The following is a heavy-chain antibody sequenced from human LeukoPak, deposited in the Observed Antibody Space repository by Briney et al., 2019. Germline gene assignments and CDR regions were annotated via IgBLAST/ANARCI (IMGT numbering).Heavy chain of an antibody. V-gene: IGHV4-39*07. CDR3: AREALRQQLVRGNYFDY. J-gene: IGHJ4*02. CDR2: IYYSGST. D-gene: IGHD6-13*01. CDR1: GGSISSSSYY. Sequence: SETLSLTCTVSGGSISSSSYYWGWIRQPPGKGLEWIGSIYYSGSTYYNPSLKSRVTISVDTSKNQFSLKLSSVTAADTAVYYCAREALRQQLVRGNYFDYWGQGTLVTVSS.